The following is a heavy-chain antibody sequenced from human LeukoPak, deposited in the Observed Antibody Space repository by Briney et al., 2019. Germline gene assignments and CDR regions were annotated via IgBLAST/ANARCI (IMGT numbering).Heavy chain of an antibody. CDR3: ASDPYTLGSDY. CDR1: GGTFSSYA. Sequence: ASVKVSCKASGGTFSSYAISWVRQAPGQGLEWMGRIIPIFGTANYAQKFQGRVTITTDESTSTAYMELSSLRSEDTAVYYCASDPYTLGSDYWGQGTLVTVSS. V-gene: IGHV1-69*05. CDR2: IIPIFGTA. J-gene: IGHJ4*02. D-gene: IGHD2-2*02.